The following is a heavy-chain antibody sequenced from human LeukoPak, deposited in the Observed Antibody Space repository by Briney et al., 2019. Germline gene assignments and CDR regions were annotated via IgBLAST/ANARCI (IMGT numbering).Heavy chain of an antibody. V-gene: IGHV4-34*01. CDR1: GGSFSGYL. CDR2: INYNGEIT. J-gene: IGHJ4*02. D-gene: IGHD3-22*01. Sequence: SETLSLTCTVSGGSFSGYLWSWLRQPPGKGLEWIGEINYNGEITNYNPSLKSRVTMSVDTPKNHFSLRLSSVTAADTAVYYCARATSHYYDSSGSFNYWGQGTLVTVSS. CDR3: ARATSHYYDSSGSFNY.